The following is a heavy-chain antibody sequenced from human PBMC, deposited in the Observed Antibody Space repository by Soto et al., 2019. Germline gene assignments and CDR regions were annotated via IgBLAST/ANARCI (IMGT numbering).Heavy chain of an antibody. V-gene: IGHV1-46*01. J-gene: IGHJ6*02. CDR3: ASFSGSYSGPYYYGMDV. D-gene: IGHD1-26*01. Sequence: ASVKVSCKASGYTFTSYYMHWVRQAPGQGLEWMGIINPSGGSTSYAQKIQGRVTMTRDTSTSTDYMELSSLRSEDTSVYYCASFSGSYSGPYYYGMDVWGQGTTVTVSS. CDR2: INPSGGST. CDR1: GYTFTSYY.